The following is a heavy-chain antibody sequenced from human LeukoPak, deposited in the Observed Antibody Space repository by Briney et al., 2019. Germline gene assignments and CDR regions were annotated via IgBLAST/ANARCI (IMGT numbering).Heavy chain of an antibody. CDR2: ISGSGGST. CDR1: GFTFSSYA. J-gene: IGHJ4*02. D-gene: IGHD6-13*01. CDR3: ARGGSWGCRICRYFDY. V-gene: IGHV3-23*01. Sequence: PGGSLRLSCAASGFTFSSYAMSWVRQAPGKGLEWVSAISGSGGSTYYADSVKGRFTISRDNSKNTLYLQMNSLRAEDTAVYYCARGGSWGCRICRYFDYWGQGTLVTVSS.